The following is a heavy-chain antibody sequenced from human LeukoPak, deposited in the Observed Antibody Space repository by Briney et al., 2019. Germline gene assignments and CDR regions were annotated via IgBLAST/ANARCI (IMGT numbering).Heavy chain of an antibody. CDR1: GYTFTSYY. D-gene: IGHD2-15*01. CDR3: ASEGRACSGGSCGSGGY. CDR2: IDHSGGST. V-gene: IGHV1-46*01. J-gene: IGHJ4*02. Sequence: ASVKVSCKASGYTFTSYYMHWVRQAPGQGLEWMGIIDHSGGSTSYAQKFQGRVTMTRDTSTSTVYMELSSLRSEDTAVYYCASEGRACSGGSCGSGGYWGQGTLVTVSS.